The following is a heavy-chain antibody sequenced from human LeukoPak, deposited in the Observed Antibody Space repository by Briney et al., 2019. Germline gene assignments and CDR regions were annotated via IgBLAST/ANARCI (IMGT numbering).Heavy chain of an antibody. CDR1: GGSISTYY. CDR2: IYNSGST. D-gene: IGHD1-26*01. Sequence: KPSETLSLTCTVSGGSISTYYWSWIRQPPGKGLEWIGYIYNSGSTNYNPSLKSRVTISVDTSKNQFSLKLSSVTAADTAVYYCARQTFRGNYYPYYFDYWGQGTLVTVSS. V-gene: IGHV4-59*08. J-gene: IGHJ4*02. CDR3: ARQTFRGNYYPYYFDY.